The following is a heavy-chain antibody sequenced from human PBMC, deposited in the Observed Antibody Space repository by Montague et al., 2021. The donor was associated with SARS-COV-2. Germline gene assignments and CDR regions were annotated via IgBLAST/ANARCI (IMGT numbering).Heavy chain of an antibody. CDR2: IYHSGST. CDR3: ARVRSITMIVVVITPMGWFDP. Sequence: SETLSLTCTVSGYSISSGYHWGWIRQPPGKGLERIGSIYHSGSTYYNPSLKSRVTISVDTSKNQFSLKLSSVTAADTAVYYCARVRSITMIVVVITPMGWFDPWGQGTLVTVSS. V-gene: IGHV4-38-2*02. J-gene: IGHJ5*02. CDR1: GYSISSGYH. D-gene: IGHD3-22*01.